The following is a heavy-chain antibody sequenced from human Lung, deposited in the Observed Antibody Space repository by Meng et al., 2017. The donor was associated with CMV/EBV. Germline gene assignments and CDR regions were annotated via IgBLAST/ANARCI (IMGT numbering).Heavy chain of an antibody. D-gene: IGHD2-2*02. CDR2: IRYDGSNK. CDR1: GFTFSSDG. Sequence: GESLKISCAASGFTFSSDGMHWVRQAPGKGLEWVAFIRYDGSNKYYADSVKGRFTISRDNSKNTLYLQMNSLRAEDTAVYYCASQDIVVVPAAIRNYYYYGMDVWGQGTTVTVSS. CDR3: ASQDIVVVPAAIRNYYYYGMDV. J-gene: IGHJ6*02. V-gene: IGHV3-30*02.